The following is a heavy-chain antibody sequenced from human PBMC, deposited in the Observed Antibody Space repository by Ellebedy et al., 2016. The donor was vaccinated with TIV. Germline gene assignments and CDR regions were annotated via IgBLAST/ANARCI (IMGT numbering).Heavy chain of an antibody. CDR2: INQHESDK. J-gene: IGHJ3*02. V-gene: IGHV3-7*03. CDR1: GFTFSNYW. D-gene: IGHD6-13*01. CDR3: ANLGGLAASATHGIAFDI. Sequence: GESLKISCAASGFTFSNYWMSWVRQAPGKGLEWVANINQHESDKNYVDSVKGRFTISRDNAKSSVYLQMNSLRAEDTAVYYCANLGGLAASATHGIAFDIWGQGTIVTVSS.